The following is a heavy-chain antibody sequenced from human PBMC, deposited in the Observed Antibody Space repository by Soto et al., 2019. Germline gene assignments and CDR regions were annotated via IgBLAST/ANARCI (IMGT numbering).Heavy chain of an antibody. Sequence: GGSLRLSCAASGFTFSNYAMHWVRQAPGKGLEWVADISYDGSNKNYADSVKGRFTISRDDSKNTLYLQMNSLRAEDTAVYYCASAYYAPGPFDFWGQGTLVTVSS. CDR1: GFTFSNYA. V-gene: IGHV3-30-3*01. J-gene: IGHJ4*02. CDR2: ISYDGSNK. CDR3: ASAYYAPGPFDF. D-gene: IGHD3-22*01.